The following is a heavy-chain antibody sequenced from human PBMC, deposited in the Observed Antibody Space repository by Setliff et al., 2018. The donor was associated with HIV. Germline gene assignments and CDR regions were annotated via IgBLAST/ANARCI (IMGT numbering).Heavy chain of an antibody. J-gene: IGHJ5*02. V-gene: IGHV1-8*02. Sequence: ASVKVSCKASGYNFINNDINWVRQATGQGLEWMGWMNPNSGNSGYAQKFQGRVTMTRSTSFSTAYMELSNLKSEDTAIYYCARKHKVSLGRGIVVLWGFDPWGQGTLVTVSS. CDR2: MNPNSGNS. D-gene: IGHD3-10*01. CDR3: ARKHKVSLGRGIVVLWGFDP. CDR1: GYNFINND.